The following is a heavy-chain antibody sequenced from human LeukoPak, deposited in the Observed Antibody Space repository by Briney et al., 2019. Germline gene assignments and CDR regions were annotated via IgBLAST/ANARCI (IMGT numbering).Heavy chain of an antibody. CDR2: ISGSGGST. CDR3: AKDSRRFLEWLLGVVDY. J-gene: IGHJ4*02. CDR1: GFTFSSYA. D-gene: IGHD3-3*01. V-gene: IGHV3-23*01. Sequence: GGSLRLSCAASGFTFSSYAMSWVRQAPGKGLEWVSAISGSGGSTYYADSVKGRFTISRDNSKNTLYLQMNSLRAEDTAVYYCAKDSRRFLEWLLGVVDYWGQGTPVTVSS.